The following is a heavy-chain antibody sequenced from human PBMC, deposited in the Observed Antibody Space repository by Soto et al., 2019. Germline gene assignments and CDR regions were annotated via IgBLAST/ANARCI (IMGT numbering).Heavy chain of an antibody. V-gene: IGHV1-69*01. D-gene: IGHD3-10*01. CDR2: IIPIFGTA. CDR1: GGTFSSYA. J-gene: IGHJ6*02. CDR3: ARAYYGSGSYLGMDV. Sequence: QVQLVQSGAEVKKPGSSVKVSCKVSGGTFSSYAISWVRQAPGQGLVWMGGIIPIFGTANYAQKFQGRVTITADESTSTAYMERSSLRSEDTAVYYCARAYYGSGSYLGMDVWGQGTTVTVSS.